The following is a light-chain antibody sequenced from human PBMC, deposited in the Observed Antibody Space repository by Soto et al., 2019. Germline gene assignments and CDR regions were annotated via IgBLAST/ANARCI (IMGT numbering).Light chain of an antibody. Sequence: EMVLTQSPGPLALSPVGRATCRCRVWMCVNSNYLAWHQQKPGQAPRLLIYGVSTRATDIPARFSGSGSGTEFTLTISSLQSEDFAVYYCQQYNNWPPTWTFGQGTKVDIK. CDR1: MCVNSN. V-gene: IGKV3-15*01. CDR3: QQYNNWPPTWT. J-gene: IGKJ1*01. CDR2: GVS.